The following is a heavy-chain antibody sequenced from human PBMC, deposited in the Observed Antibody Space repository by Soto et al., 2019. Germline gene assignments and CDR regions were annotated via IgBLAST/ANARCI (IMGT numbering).Heavy chain of an antibody. J-gene: IGHJ5*02. V-gene: IGHV1-18*01. CDR2: ISAYNGNT. Sequence: QVQLVQSGAEVKKPGASVKVSCKASGYTFTSYGISWVRQAPGQGLEWMGWISAYNGNTNYAQKLQGRVTMTTDTSTKHAYKEVRGLRSDDTAGYYCGRDQPLVPPASNHLFDPWGQGTLVTVSS. CDR1: GYTFTSYG. CDR3: GRDQPLVPPASNHLFDP. D-gene: IGHD6-13*01.